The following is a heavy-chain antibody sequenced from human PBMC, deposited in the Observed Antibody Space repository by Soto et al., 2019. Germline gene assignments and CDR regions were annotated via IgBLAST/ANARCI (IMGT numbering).Heavy chain of an antibody. J-gene: IGHJ6*02. D-gene: IGHD1-20*01. V-gene: IGHV2-70*13. Sequence: SVPTLVNPTETLTLTCTFSGFSLTSPGVCVSWIRQPPGKALEWLALIERDDDDKYYSTSLKTRLTISKDTRKNQVVLTMANMDPADTGTYYCARSIRGPRRFNGMDVWGQGTTVTVSS. CDR2: IERDDDDK. CDR1: GFSLTSPGVC. CDR3: ARSIRGPRRFNGMDV.